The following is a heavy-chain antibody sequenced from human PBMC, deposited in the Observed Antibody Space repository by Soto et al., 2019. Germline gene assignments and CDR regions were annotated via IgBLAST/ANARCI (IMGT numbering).Heavy chain of an antibody. D-gene: IGHD4-17*01. CDR3: ARHGGRGDTVTTVPDY. CDR1: GYSFTSYW. V-gene: IGHV5-51*01. CDR2: IYPGDSDT. Sequence: GESLKISCKGSGYSFTSYWIGWVRQMPGKGLEWMGIIYPGDSDTRYSPSFQGQVTISADKSISTAYLQWSSLKASDTAMYYCARHGGRGDTVTTVPDYWGQGTLVTVSS. J-gene: IGHJ4*02.